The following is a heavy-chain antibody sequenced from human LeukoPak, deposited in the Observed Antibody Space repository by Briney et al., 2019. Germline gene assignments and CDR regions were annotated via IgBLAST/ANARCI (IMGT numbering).Heavy chain of an antibody. Sequence: PGGSLRLSCAASRFTLSTYTMNWVRQAPGKGLEWVSSISSSSNNISYADSVKGRFTISRDNAMNSVHLQMNSLRVEDTAVYYCARGYQRPDYWGQGTLITVSS. D-gene: IGHD2-2*01. CDR3: ARGYQRPDY. CDR1: RFTLSTYT. V-gene: IGHV3-21*01. CDR2: ISSSSNNI. J-gene: IGHJ4*02.